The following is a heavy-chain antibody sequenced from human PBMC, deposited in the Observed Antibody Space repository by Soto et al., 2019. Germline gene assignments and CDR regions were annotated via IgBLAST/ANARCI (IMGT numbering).Heavy chain of an antibody. CDR1: CVSISSISYY. D-gene: IGHD2-15*01. CDR3: ATLPPRIVVVKTEIPT. J-gene: IGHJ5*02. V-gene: IGHV4-39*01. Sequence: PSLTLPLTCTVACVSISSISYYLGWIRPPPGKGLEWIGSIYYSGSTYYNPSLKSRVTISVDTSKNQFSLKLSSVTAADTAVYYCATLPPRIVVVKTEIPTWGQGTLVTVSS. CDR2: IYYSGST.